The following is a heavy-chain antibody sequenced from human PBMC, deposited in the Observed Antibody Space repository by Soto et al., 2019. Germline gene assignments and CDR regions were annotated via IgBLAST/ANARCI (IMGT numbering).Heavy chain of an antibody. CDR3: ASPPRITGQEYLQH. Sequence: GRSLRLSCAASGFTFSSYAMSWVRQTPGKGLEWVSAISGSGGSTYYADYVKGRFTISRDNSKNKLYLQTNRLRAEDPAVYYCASPPRITGQEYLQHWGQGTLVTVS. CDR1: GFTFSSYA. J-gene: IGHJ1*01. V-gene: IGHV3-23*01. CDR2: ISGSGGST. D-gene: IGHD1-20*01.